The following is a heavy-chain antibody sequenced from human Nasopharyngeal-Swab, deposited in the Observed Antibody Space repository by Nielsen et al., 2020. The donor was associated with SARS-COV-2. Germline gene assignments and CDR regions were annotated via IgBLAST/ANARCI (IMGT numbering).Heavy chain of an antibody. V-gene: IGHV2-70*01. D-gene: IGHD5-18*01. J-gene: IGHJ6*02. Sequence: SGPTLVKPTQTLTLTCTFSGFSLSPSGMCVSWIRQPPGKALEWLALIDWDDDKYYSTSLKTRLTISKDTSKNQVVLTMTNMDPVDTATYYCARMAAMDNYYYGMDVWGQGTTVTVSS. CDR1: GFSLSPSGMC. CDR2: IDWDDDK. CDR3: ARMAAMDNYYYGMDV.